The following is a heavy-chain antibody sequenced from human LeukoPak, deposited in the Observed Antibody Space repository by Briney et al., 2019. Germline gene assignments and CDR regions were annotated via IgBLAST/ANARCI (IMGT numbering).Heavy chain of an antibody. CDR2: ISGSGGST. V-gene: IGHV3-23*01. CDR3: AKVDRFGVGSGFSNYFDY. D-gene: IGHD6-19*01. J-gene: IGHJ4*02. Sequence: GGSLRLSCAASGFTFSSYAMSWVRQAPGKGLEWVSAISGSGGSTYYADSMKGRFTISRDNSKNTLYLQMNSLRAEDTAVYYCAKVDRFGVGSGFSNYFDYWGQGTLVTVSS. CDR1: GFTFSSYA.